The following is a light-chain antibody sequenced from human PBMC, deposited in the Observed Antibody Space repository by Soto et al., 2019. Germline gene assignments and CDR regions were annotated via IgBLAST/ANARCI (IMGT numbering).Light chain of an antibody. CDR1: QDIRSF. V-gene: IGKV1-9*01. CDR3: QQLHSYPLT. Sequence: DIQLTQSPSFLSACVGDRVSITCRASQDIRSFLAWYQQKPGKAPNVLIYAASTLQSGVPSRFSGSGSGTEFTLTISSLQPEDFATYYCQQLHSYPLTFGGGTTVEIK. CDR2: AAS. J-gene: IGKJ4*01.